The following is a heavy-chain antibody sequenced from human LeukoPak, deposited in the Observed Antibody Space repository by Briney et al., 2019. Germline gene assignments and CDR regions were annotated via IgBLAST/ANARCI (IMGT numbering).Heavy chain of an antibody. CDR3: AKDQDSGSYMVRYYYYGMDV. V-gene: IGHV1-69*06. Sequence: SVKVSCKASGGTFSSYAISWVRQAPGQGLEWMGGIIPIFGTANYAQKFQGRVTITADKSTSTAYMELSSLRSEDTAVYYCAKDQDSGSYMVRYYYYGMDVWGQGTTVTVSS. CDR2: IIPIFGTA. J-gene: IGHJ6*02. CDR1: GGTFSSYA. D-gene: IGHD1-26*01.